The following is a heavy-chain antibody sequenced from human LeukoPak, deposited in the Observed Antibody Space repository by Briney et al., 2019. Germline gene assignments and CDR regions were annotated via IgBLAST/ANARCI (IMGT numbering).Heavy chain of an antibody. J-gene: IGHJ4*02. CDR3: ARDNSGVFDY. CDR2: IYYTGTT. CDR1: GGFISSGGYY. Sequence: SETLSLTCTVAGGFISSGGYYWSWIRQFPGESLEWIGYIYYTGTTYYNPSLKTRVTLSVDTSKNQFSLRLSSVTAADTAVYYCARDNSGVFDYWGQGTVVTVSS. V-gene: IGHV4-31*03. D-gene: IGHD3-10*01.